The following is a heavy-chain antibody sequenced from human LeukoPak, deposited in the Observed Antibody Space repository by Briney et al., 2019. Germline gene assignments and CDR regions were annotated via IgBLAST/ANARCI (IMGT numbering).Heavy chain of an antibody. J-gene: IGHJ4*02. D-gene: IGHD3-3*01. CDR3: ARSGYYLVY. CDR1: GGSFSGYY. CDR2: INHSGST. V-gene: IGHV4-34*01. Sequence: PSETLSLTCAVYGGSFSGYYWSWIRQPPGKGLEWIGEINHSGSTNYNPSLKSRVTISADTSKNQFSLKLSSVTAADTAVYYCARSGYYLVYWGQGTLVTVSS.